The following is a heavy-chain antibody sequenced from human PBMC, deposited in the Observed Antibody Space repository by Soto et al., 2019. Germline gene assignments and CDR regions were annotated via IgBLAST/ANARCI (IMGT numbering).Heavy chain of an antibody. Sequence: PSETLSLTCAVYGGSFSGYYWSWIRQPPGKGLEWIGEINHSGSTNYNPSLKSRVTISVDTSKNQFSLKLSSVTAADTAVYYCARVGWFDPWGQGTLVTVSS. D-gene: IGHD3-16*01. CDR3: ARVGWFDP. CDR1: GGSFSGYY. J-gene: IGHJ5*02. CDR2: INHSGST. V-gene: IGHV4-34*01.